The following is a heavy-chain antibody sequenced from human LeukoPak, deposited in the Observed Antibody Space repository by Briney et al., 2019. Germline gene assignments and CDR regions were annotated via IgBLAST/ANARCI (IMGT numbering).Heavy chain of an antibody. CDR1: GFTFSSYG. Sequence: GRSLRLSCAASGFTFSSYGMHWVRQAPGKGLEWVAVISYDGSNKYYADSVKGRFTISRDNSKNTLYLQMSSLRAEDTAVYYCVKDGAAAGTLFLFGYWGQGTLVTVSS. J-gene: IGHJ4*02. CDR3: VKDGAAAGTLFLFGY. D-gene: IGHD6-13*01. V-gene: IGHV3-30*18. CDR2: ISYDGSNK.